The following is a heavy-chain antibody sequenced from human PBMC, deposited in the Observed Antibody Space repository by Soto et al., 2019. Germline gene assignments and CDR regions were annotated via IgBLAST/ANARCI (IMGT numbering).Heavy chain of an antibody. D-gene: IGHD5-12*01. J-gene: IGHJ5*02. Sequence: ASVKVSCKASGYTFTSYYMHWVRQAPGQGLEWMGIINPSGGSTSYAQKFQGRVTMTRDTSTSTVYMELSSLRSEDTAVYYCGREKRDGYTPGWFDPWGQGTLVTVSS. V-gene: IGHV1-46*01. CDR2: INPSGGST. CDR3: GREKRDGYTPGWFDP. CDR1: GYTFTSYY.